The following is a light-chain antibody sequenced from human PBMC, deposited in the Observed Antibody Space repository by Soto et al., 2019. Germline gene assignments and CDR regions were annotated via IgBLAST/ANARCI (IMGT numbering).Light chain of an antibody. CDR2: GAS. CDR1: QSISTW. CDR3: QQASSFPLT. V-gene: IGKV1-5*01. J-gene: IGKJ5*01. Sequence: DIQMTQSPSTLSASAGDRVTITCRASQSISTWLAWYQQKPGKAPKLLIYGASSLASGVPSRFSGSGSGTEFTLTISSLQPDDFATYYCQQASSFPLTFGQGTRLQIK.